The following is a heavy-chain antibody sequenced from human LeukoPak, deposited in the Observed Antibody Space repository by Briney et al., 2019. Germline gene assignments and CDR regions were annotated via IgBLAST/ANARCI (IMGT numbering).Heavy chain of an antibody. D-gene: IGHD3-22*01. J-gene: IGHJ4*02. CDR2: INPNSGGT. CDR3: ARVSYYYDSSGSLGY. Sequence: ASVKVSCKASGYTFTGYYMHWVRQALGQGLEWMGWINPNSGGTNYAQKFQGRVTMTRDTSISTAYMELSRLRSDDTAVYYCARVSYYYDSSGSLGYWGQGTLVTVSS. CDR1: GYTFTGYY. V-gene: IGHV1-2*02.